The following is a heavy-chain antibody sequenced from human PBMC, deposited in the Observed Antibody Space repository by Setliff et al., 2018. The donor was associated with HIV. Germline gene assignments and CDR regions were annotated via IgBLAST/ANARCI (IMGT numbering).Heavy chain of an antibody. D-gene: IGHD5-18*01. CDR3: ASSGGYTSGLYFYYGMDV. CDR2: LYSTWST. V-gene: IGHV4-39*01. Sequence: SETLSLTCTVSGASIDSGFHYWGWIRQSPGKGLEWIASLYSTWSTYYNPSLKGRLTISVDTSKNQFSLKLTSVTAADTAVYYCASSGGYTSGLYFYYGMDVWGQGTTVTVSS. CDR1: GASIDSGFHY. J-gene: IGHJ6*02.